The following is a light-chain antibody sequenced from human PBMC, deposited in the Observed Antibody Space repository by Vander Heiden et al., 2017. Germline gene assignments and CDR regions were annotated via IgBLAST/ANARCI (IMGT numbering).Light chain of an antibody. CDR3: QQFDDIPQT. CDR1: QSVFYSSNNKNY. CDR2: WAS. V-gene: IGKV4-1*01. Sequence: DIVMTQSPASLAVSLGERATINCRSSQSVFYSSNNKNYLAWYQQKPGQPPKLLIYWASTRESGVPDRFSGSGSGTEFTLTISSLQAEDVAVYYCQQFDDIPQTFGQGTRLEI. J-gene: IGKJ2*01.